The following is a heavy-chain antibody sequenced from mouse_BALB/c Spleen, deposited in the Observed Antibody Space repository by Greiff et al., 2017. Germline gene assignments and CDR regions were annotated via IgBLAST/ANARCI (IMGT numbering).Heavy chain of an antibody. CDR3: SKLGREGYFDD. V-gene: IGHV1S81*02. D-gene: IGHD4-1*01. J-gene: IGHJ2*01. CDR2: INPSNGGT. CDR1: GYTFTSYY. Sequence: QVQLQQPGAELVKPGASVKLSCKASGYTFTSYYMYWVKQRPGQGLEWIGGINPSNGGTNFNEKFKSKATLTVDKSSSTAYMQLSSLTSEDSAVYYCSKLGREGYFDDWGQGTTLTVSS.